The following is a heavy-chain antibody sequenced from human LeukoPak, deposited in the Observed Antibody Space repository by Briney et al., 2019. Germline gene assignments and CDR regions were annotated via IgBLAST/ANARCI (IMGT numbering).Heavy chain of an antibody. V-gene: IGHV3-23*01. Sequence: GGSLRLSCEASGFTFSSYDMNWVRQAPGKGLEWVSVISGSGGSTDYADSVKGRFSISRDNSKNTLYLQMNSLRAEDTAVYYCAAELSSTSYDYWGQGTLVTVSS. D-gene: IGHD2-2*01. J-gene: IGHJ4*02. CDR1: GFTFSSYD. CDR2: ISGSGGST. CDR3: AAELSSTSYDY.